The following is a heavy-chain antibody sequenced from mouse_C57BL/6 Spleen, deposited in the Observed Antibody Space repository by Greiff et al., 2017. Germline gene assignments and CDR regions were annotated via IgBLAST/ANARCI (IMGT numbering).Heavy chain of an antibody. Sequence: VQLQQSVAELVRPGASVKLSCTASGFTIKNSYMHWVKQRPEQGLEWIGRIDPANGSTKYAPKFQGKATITADASSNTAYLQLSSLTSEDTALYYCARSSSGCAMDYWGQGTSVTVSS. CDR2: IDPANGST. CDR3: ARSSSGCAMDY. CDR1: GFTIKNSY. J-gene: IGHJ4*01. V-gene: IGHV14-3*01. D-gene: IGHD3-2*02.